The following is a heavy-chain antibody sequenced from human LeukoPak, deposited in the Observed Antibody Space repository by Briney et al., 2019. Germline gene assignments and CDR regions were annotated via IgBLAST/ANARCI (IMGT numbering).Heavy chain of an antibody. CDR3: ARDKRQERWPDY. V-gene: IGHV3-21*01. CDR2: ISSSSSYI. D-gene: IGHD5-24*01. CDR1: GFTFSSYS. Sequence: SGGSLRLSCAASGFTFSSYSMNWVRQAPGKGLEWVSSISSSSSYIYYADSVKGRFTISRDNAKNSLYLQMDSLRAEDTAVFYCARDKRQERWPDYWGQGTLVTVSS. J-gene: IGHJ4*02.